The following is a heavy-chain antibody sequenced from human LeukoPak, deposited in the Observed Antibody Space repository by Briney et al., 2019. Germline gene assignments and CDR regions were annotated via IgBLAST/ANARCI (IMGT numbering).Heavy chain of an antibody. Sequence: GGSLRLSCAASGFTLSSYAMSWVRQTPGKGLECVSTIRDSDGRTYYADSVEGRFTISRDNAKNSLYLQMNSLRAEDTAVYYCARDRGWYHADSWGQGTLVTVSS. CDR2: IRDSDGRT. V-gene: IGHV3-23*01. CDR1: GFTLSSYA. CDR3: ARDRGWYHADS. J-gene: IGHJ4*02. D-gene: IGHD6-19*01.